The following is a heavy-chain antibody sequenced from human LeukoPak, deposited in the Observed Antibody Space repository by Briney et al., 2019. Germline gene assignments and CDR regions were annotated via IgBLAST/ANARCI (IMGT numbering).Heavy chain of an antibody. V-gene: IGHV5-51*01. D-gene: IGHD5-24*01. CDR3: ARASRDGYNQNFDH. J-gene: IGHJ4*02. CDR2: IYHGDSDS. Sequence: GESLKISCKCAGYICTSYWSGWVRQTPEKPLEWMGIIYHGDSDSRCSPSFQGQVTLSAGSFNSTAYLQSGSLRASDTAMYYCARASRDGYNQNFDHWGQGTLVTVSS. CDR1: GYICTSYW.